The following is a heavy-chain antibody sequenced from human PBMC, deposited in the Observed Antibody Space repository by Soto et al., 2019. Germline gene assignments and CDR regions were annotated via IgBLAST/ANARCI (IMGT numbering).Heavy chain of an antibody. V-gene: IGHV3-23*01. Sequence: GGSLRLSCAASGFTFSSYAMSWVRQAPGKGLEWVSAISGSGGSTYYADSVKGRFTISRDNSKNTLYLQMNSLRAEDTAVYYCAKAIGYCSGGSCYGLYYFDYWGQGTLVIVSS. D-gene: IGHD2-15*01. CDR1: GFTFSSYA. CDR3: AKAIGYCSGGSCYGLYYFDY. J-gene: IGHJ4*02. CDR2: ISGSGGST.